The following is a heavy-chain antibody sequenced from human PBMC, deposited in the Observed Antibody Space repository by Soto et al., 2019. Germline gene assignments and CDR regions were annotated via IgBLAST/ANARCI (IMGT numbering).Heavy chain of an antibody. D-gene: IGHD3-22*01. CDR1: GFSLSTSGMC. J-gene: IGHJ4*02. V-gene: IGHV2-70*11. CDR3: ARTKYYYDSSGYSTDY. Sequence: PTLENPTQTLTLTCTFSGFSLSTSGMCVSWIRQPPGKALEWLARIDWDDDKYYSTSLKTRLTISKDTSKNQVVLTMTNMDPVDTATYYCARTKYYYDSSGYSTDYWGQGTLVTVSS. CDR2: IDWDDDK.